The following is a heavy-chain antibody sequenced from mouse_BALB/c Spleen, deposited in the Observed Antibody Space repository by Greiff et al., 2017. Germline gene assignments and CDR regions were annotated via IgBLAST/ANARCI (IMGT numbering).Heavy chain of an antibody. V-gene: IGHV1-7*01. CDR1: GYTFTSYW. CDR3: ARWAMITTDYYAMDY. J-gene: IGHJ4*01. CDR2: INPSTGYT. Sequence: LQESGAELAKPGASVKMSCKASGYTFTSYWMHWVKQRPGQGLEWIGYINPSTGYTEYNQKFKDKATLTADKSSSTAYMQLSSLTSEDSAVYYCARWAMITTDYYAMDYWGQGTSVTVSS. D-gene: IGHD2-4*01.